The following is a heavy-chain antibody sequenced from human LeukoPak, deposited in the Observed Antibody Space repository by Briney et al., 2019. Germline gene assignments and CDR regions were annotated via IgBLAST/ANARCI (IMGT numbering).Heavy chain of an antibody. V-gene: IGHV1-69*13. Sequence: SVKVSCKASGGTFSSYAISWVRQAPGQGLEWMGGIIPIFGTANYAQKFQGRVTIAADESTSTAYMELSSLRAEDTAVYYCARDGGIAAAGTVVDYWGQGALVTVSS. CDR1: GGTFSSYA. CDR2: IIPIFGTA. D-gene: IGHD6-13*01. J-gene: IGHJ4*02. CDR3: ARDGGIAAAGTVVDY.